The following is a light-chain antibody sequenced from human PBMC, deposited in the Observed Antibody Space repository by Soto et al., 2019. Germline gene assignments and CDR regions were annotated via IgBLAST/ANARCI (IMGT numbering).Light chain of an antibody. CDR2: SNN. CDR3: AAWDASLNGYV. J-gene: IGLJ1*01. Sequence: QSALTQPPSASGTPGQRVTISCSGSSSNIGSNTVNWYQQLPGTAPKLLSYSNNQRPSGVPDRLSGSKSGTSASLAISGLQTEDQAHYPCAAWDASLNGYVFGTGTKVTV. CDR1: SSNIGSNT. V-gene: IGLV1-44*01.